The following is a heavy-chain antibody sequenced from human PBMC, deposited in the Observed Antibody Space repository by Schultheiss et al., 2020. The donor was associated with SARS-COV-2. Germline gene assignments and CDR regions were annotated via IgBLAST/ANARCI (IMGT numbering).Heavy chain of an antibody. Sequence: ASVKVSCKTSGYSFTSYGVSWVRQAPGQGLEWMGWISAYNGNTNHAEKFQGRIMMTTDTSTSTAYMELRSLRSDDTAVYYCARIGGNSPEDYWGQGTLVTVSS. J-gene: IGHJ4*02. D-gene: IGHD4-23*01. CDR3: ARIGGNSPEDY. V-gene: IGHV1-18*04. CDR1: GYSFTSYG. CDR2: ISAYNGNT.